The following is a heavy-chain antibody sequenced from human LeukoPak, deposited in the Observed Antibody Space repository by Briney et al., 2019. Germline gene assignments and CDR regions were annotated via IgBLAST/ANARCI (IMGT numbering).Heavy chain of an antibody. Sequence: PGGSLRLSCTASGFTFSGYSMNWIRQAPGKGLEWVSSFGTRSTSIYHAGSVKGRFAISRDNAKNLLYLQMNSLRAEDTAVYYCARDASSGYYSPPHFDYWGQGTLVTVSS. J-gene: IGHJ4*02. V-gene: IGHV3-21*01. CDR1: GFTFSGYS. D-gene: IGHD3-22*01. CDR2: FGTRSTSI. CDR3: ARDASSGYYSPPHFDY.